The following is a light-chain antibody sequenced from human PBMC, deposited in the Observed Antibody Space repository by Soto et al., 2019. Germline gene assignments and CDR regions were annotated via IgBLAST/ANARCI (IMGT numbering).Light chain of an antibody. J-gene: IGKJ1*01. Sequence: DIVLTQAPGTLSLSPGERATLSCRASQSVSSNLAWYQQKPGQAPRLLIYGPSTRATGIPDRVSGSGSGTDFTLTISGLEPEDFAVYYCQQYGSSPWTFGQGTKV. CDR1: QSVSSN. V-gene: IGKV3-20*01. CDR2: GPS. CDR3: QQYGSSPWT.